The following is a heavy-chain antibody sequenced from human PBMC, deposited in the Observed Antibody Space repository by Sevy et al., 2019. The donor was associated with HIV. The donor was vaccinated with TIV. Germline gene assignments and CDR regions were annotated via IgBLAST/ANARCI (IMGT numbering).Heavy chain of an antibody. CDR3: ARDASVAAYYFDF. J-gene: IGHJ4*02. V-gene: IGHV3-48*01. D-gene: IGHD6-19*01. Sequence: GGSLRLSCTASGFTFRRNSMNWVRQAPGKGLEWLAYINTLSYTIKYADSVKGRFTISRDNAKNSLYLQMNSLRVEDTAVYYCARDASVAAYYFDFWGQGTLVTVSS. CDR1: GFTFRRNS. CDR2: INTLSYTI.